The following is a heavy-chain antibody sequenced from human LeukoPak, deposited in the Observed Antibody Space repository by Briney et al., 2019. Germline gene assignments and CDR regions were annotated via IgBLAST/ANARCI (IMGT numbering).Heavy chain of an antibody. J-gene: IGHJ4*02. Sequence: HPGGSLRLSCAGSGFTFSSYAMSWVRQAPGKGLVWVSRINSDGSSTSYADSVKGRFTISRDNAKNTLYLQMNSLRAEDTAVYYCARDHSPASYVPGYWGQGTLVTASS. D-gene: IGHD2-15*01. CDR2: INSDGSST. CDR1: GFTFSSYA. V-gene: IGHV3-74*01. CDR3: ARDHSPASYVPGY.